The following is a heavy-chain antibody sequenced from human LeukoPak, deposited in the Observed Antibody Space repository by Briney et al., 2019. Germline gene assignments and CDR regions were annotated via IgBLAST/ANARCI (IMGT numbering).Heavy chain of an antibody. CDR3: AKKCTSCYVRGDY. Sequence: GGSLRLSCAASGFTFSSYAMSWVRQAPGKGLEWVSAISGSGGSTYYADSVKGRFTISRDNSKNTLYLQMNSLRAEDTAVYYYAKKCTSCYVRGDYWGQGTLVTVSS. D-gene: IGHD2-2*01. J-gene: IGHJ4*02. CDR2: ISGSGGST. V-gene: IGHV3-23*01. CDR1: GFTFSSYA.